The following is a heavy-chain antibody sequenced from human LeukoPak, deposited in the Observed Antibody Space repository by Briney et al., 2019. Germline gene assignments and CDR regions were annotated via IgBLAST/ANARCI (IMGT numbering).Heavy chain of an antibody. CDR3: AREYSSSDWYFDL. CDR2: IHTSGST. Sequence: SETLSLTCTVSGGSISSGSYYWSWIRQPAGKGLEWIGRIHTSGSTKYNPSLKSRVTMTVDTSKNQFSLTLNSVTAADTAVYYCAREYSSSDWYFDLWGRGTLVTVSS. V-gene: IGHV4-61*02. CDR1: GGSISSGSYY. J-gene: IGHJ2*01. D-gene: IGHD6-6*01.